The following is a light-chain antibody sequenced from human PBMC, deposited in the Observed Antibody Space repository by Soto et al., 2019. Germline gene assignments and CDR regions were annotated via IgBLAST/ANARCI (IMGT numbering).Light chain of an antibody. Sequence: QSALTQPPSASGSPGQSVSISCTGTSSDVGAYNYVSWYQHHPGKAPKLMIYDVTKRPSGVPDRFSGSKSGNTASLTVSGLQAEDEADYYCSSYAGSNNFVFGTRTKLTVL. V-gene: IGLV2-8*01. CDR2: DVT. CDR1: SSDVGAYNY. J-gene: IGLJ1*01. CDR3: SSYAGSNNFV.